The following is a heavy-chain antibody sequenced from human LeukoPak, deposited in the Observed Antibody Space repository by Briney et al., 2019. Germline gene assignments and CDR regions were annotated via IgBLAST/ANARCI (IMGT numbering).Heavy chain of an antibody. V-gene: IGHV3-23*01. J-gene: IGHJ4*02. D-gene: IGHD6-19*01. CDR2: ISGSGGST. CDR1: GFTFSSYA. Sequence: GGSLRLSCAASGFTFSSYAMSWVRQAPGKGLEWVSAISGSGGSTYYADSVKGRFTISRDNSKNTLYLQMNSLIAEDTAVYYCAKALPSSGWYWGFDYWGQGTLVTVSS. CDR3: AKALPSSGWYWGFDY.